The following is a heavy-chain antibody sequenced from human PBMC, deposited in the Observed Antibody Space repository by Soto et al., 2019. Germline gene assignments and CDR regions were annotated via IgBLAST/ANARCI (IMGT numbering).Heavy chain of an antibody. CDR1: GYTFTSYD. Sequence: QVQLVQSGAEVKKPGASVKVSCKASGYTFTSYDINWVRQATGQGLEWMGWMNPNSGNTGNAQKFHGRVTMPSNTSISTAYMELSSLRSEDTAVYYGARDGGLGDGYTSVDVWGQGTTVTVSS. D-gene: IGHD5-12*01. CDR2: MNPNSGNT. V-gene: IGHV1-8*01. CDR3: ARDGGLGDGYTSVDV. J-gene: IGHJ6*02.